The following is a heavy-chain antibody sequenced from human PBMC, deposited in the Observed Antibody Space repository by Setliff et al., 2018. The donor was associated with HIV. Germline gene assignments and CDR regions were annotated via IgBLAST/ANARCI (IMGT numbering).Heavy chain of an antibody. CDR1: GESFSGYQ. Sequence: GESFSGYQWSWIRQPPGKGLEWIGEINHSGSTNYNPSLKSRVTISVDTSKNQFSVTLTSVTEADTAVYYCARFYGDYETDNWFDPWGHGILVTVS. J-gene: IGHJ5*02. V-gene: IGHV4-34*01. CDR2: INHSGST. D-gene: IGHD4-17*01. CDR3: ARFYGDYETDNWFDP.